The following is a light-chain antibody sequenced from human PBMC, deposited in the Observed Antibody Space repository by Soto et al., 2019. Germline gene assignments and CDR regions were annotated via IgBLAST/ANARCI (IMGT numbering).Light chain of an antibody. V-gene: IGLV2-14*03. CDR3: SSYTNTSTLV. Sequence: SVLTQPASVSGSPGQSITISCAGTSSDLGAYKYVSWCQQHPDKAPKLILYEVSRRPSGVSNRFSGSKSGNTASLTISGLLAEDEADYSCSSYTNTSTLVFGTGTKV. CDR1: SSDLGAYKY. J-gene: IGLJ1*01. CDR2: EVS.